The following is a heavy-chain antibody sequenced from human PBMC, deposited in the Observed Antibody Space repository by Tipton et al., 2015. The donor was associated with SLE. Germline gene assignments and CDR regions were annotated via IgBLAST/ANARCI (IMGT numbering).Heavy chain of an antibody. Sequence: TLSLTCTVSGVSVNSGTSYWAWIRQPAGEGLEWIGTVHYSGTTYHNPSLESRVTISIDTSANQFSLRLTSVTAADTAVYYCANTVETTMGHFEYWGQGILVTVSS. CDR3: ANTVETTMGHFEY. D-gene: IGHD5-18*01. V-gene: IGHV4-39*07. J-gene: IGHJ4*02. CDR2: VHYSGTT. CDR1: GVSVNSGTSY.